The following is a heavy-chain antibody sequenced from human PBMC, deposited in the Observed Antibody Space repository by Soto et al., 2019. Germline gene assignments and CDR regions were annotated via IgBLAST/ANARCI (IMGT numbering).Heavy chain of an antibody. CDR2: ISAYNGNT. J-gene: IGHJ6*02. D-gene: IGHD2-2*01. CDR3: ARDVVVPATTYYYYGMDV. Sequence: ASVKVSCKASGYTFTSYGISWVRQAPGQGLEWMGWISAYNGNTNYAQKLRGRVTMTTDTSTSTAYMELRSLRSDDTAVYYCARDVVVPATTYYYYGMDVWGQGTTVTVS. V-gene: IGHV1-18*04. CDR1: GYTFTSYG.